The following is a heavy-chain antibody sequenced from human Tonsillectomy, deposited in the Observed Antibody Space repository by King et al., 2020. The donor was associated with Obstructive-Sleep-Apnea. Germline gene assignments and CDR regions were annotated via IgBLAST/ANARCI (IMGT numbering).Heavy chain of an antibody. CDR2: ISSDRSST. J-gene: IGHJ2*01. CDR3: AREGTVTGGRYFDL. CDR1: GFTFSSYW. Sequence: VQLVESGGGLVQPGGSLRLSCAASGFTFSSYWMHWVRQAPGKGLVWVSRISSDRSSTNYADSVKGRFTISRDNAKNTLYLQMNRLRAEDTAVWYCAREGTVTGGRYFDLWGRGTLVTVSS. V-gene: IGHV3-74*01. D-gene: IGHD4-17*01.